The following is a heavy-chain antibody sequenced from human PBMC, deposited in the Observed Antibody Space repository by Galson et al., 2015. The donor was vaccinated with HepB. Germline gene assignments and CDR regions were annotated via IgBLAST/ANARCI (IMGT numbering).Heavy chain of an antibody. D-gene: IGHD5-18*01. V-gene: IGHV4-38-2*02. Sequence: ETLSLTCAVSGYSISSGYYWGWIRQPPGKGLEWIGSIYHSGSTYYNPSLKSRVTISVDTSKNQFSLKLSSVTAADTAVYYCARDSSGYSYGNFDYWGQGTLVTVSS. CDR3: ARDSSGYSYGNFDY. J-gene: IGHJ4*02. CDR1: GYSISSGYY. CDR2: IYHSGST.